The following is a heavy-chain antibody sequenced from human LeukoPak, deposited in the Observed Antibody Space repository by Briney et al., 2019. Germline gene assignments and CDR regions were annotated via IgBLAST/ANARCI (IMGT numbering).Heavy chain of an antibody. J-gene: IGHJ4*02. CDR1: GGSISSGGYY. Sequence: SETLSLTCTVSGGSISSGGYYWSWIRQHPGKGLEWIGYIYYSGSTYYNPSLKSRVTISVDTSKSQFSLKLSSVTAADTAVYYCARGQQLVLGYFDYWGQGTLVTVSS. D-gene: IGHD6-13*01. CDR3: ARGQQLVLGYFDY. CDR2: IYYSGST. V-gene: IGHV4-31*03.